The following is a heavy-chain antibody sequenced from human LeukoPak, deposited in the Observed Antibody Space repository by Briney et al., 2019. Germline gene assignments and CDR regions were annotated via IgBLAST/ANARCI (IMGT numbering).Heavy chain of an antibody. V-gene: IGHV3-30*02. CDR1: GFTFSGYW. CDR3: AKFASSGWYYFDY. CDR2: IRYDGSNK. D-gene: IGHD6-19*01. J-gene: IGHJ4*02. Sequence: GGSLRLSCAASGFTFSGYWMSWVRQAPCKGLEWVAFIRYDGSNKYYADSVKGRFTISRDNSKNTLYLQMNSLRAEDTAVYYCAKFASSGWYYFDYWGQGTLVTVSS.